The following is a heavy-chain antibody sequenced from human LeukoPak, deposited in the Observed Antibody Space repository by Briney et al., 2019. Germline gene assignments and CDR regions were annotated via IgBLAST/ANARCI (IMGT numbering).Heavy chain of an antibody. Sequence: ASVKVSCKASGYTFTSFDINWVRQATGQGLQWMGWMNPNSDNTAYAQKFQGRVSMTWNTSISTAYMELSSLRSEDTAVYYCARRGAGTHFDYWGQGTLVSVSS. D-gene: IGHD6-19*01. CDR3: ARRGAGTHFDY. CDR1: GYTFTSFD. V-gene: IGHV1-8*01. CDR2: MNPNSDNT. J-gene: IGHJ4*01.